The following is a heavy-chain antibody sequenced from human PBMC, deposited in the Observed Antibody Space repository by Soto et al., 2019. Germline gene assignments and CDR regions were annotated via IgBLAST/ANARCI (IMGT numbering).Heavy chain of an antibody. J-gene: IGHJ6*02. CDR1: GYTFTSYD. V-gene: IGHV1-8*01. Sequence: ASVKVSCKASGYTFTSYDINWVRQATGQGLEWMGWMNPNSGNTGYAQKFQGRVTMTRNTSISTAYMELSSLRSEDTAVYYCARDVGRGSGSYTSYFYYDGMDVWGQGTTVTVSS. D-gene: IGHD3-10*01. CDR3: ARDVGRGSGSYTSYFYYDGMDV. CDR2: MNPNSGNT.